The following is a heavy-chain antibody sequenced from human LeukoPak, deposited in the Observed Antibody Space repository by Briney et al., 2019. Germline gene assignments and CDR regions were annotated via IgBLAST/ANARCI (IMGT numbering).Heavy chain of an antibody. D-gene: IGHD2-2*01. CDR1: GFTFSSYA. Sequence: GGFLRLSRAASGFTFSSYAMSWVRQAPGKGLEWVSAISGSGGSTYYADSVKGRFTISRDNSKNTLYLQMNSLRAEDTAVYYCAKELIVVVPAAAYGMDVWGKGTTVTVSS. CDR3: AKELIVVVPAAAYGMDV. J-gene: IGHJ6*04. V-gene: IGHV3-23*01. CDR2: ISGSGGST.